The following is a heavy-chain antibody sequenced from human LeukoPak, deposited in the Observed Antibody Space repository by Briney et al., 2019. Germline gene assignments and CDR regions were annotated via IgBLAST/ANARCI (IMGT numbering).Heavy chain of an antibody. D-gene: IGHD3-10*01. CDR1: GGSISSSSYY. J-gene: IGHJ6*02. CDR3: ARVGGSGSYYRAGMDV. CDR2: IYYSGST. Sequence: PSETLSLTCTVSGGSISSSSYYWGWIRQPPGKGLEWIGSIYYSGSTYYNPSLKSRVTISVDTSKNQFSLKLSSVTAADTAVYYCARVGGSGSYYRAGMDVWGQGTTVTVSS. V-gene: IGHV4-39*07.